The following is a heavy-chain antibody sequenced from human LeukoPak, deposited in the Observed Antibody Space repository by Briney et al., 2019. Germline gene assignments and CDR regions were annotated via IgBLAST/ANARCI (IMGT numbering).Heavy chain of an antibody. J-gene: IGHJ6*03. D-gene: IGHD2/OR15-2a*01. V-gene: IGHV4-34*01. CDR1: GGSFSTYY. CDR2: IYHTGST. CDR3: AASDLLTRGTYYYYYYMDV. Sequence: SETLSLTCAVYGGSFSTYYWSWIRQPPGKGLEWIGDIYHTGSTTYSPSLKSRVTISVDTSKKQFSLSLTSVTAADTAVYYCAASDLLTRGTYYYYYYMDVWGKGTTVTVSS.